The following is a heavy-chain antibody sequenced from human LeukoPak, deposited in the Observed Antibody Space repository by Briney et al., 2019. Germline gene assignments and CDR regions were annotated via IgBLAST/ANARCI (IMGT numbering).Heavy chain of an antibody. CDR1: GFTFSSYW. CDR2: IRQDGSEK. CDR3: AGVPGFLEWFFDY. D-gene: IGHD3-3*01. Sequence: GGSLRLSCAASGFTFSSYWMSWVRQAPGKGLEWVANIRQDGSEKYYVDSVKGRFTISRDNAKNSLYLQMNSLRAEDTAVYYCAGVPGFLEWFFDYWGQGTLVTVSS. J-gene: IGHJ4*02. V-gene: IGHV3-7*01.